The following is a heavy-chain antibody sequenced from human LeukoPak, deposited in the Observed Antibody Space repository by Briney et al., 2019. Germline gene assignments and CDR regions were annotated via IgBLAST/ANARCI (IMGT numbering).Heavy chain of an antibody. CDR3: ARYSRDLRHRTPIDY. V-gene: IGHV4-38-2*01. CDR1: GYSISSGYY. D-gene: IGHD2-21*01. CDR2: IYHSGST. J-gene: IGHJ4*02. Sequence: SETLSLTCAVSGYSISSGYYWGWIRQPPGNGLEWIGSIYHSGSTYYNPSLKSRVTISVDTSKNQFSLKLSSVTAADTAVYYCARYSRDLRHRTPIDYWGQGTLVTVSS.